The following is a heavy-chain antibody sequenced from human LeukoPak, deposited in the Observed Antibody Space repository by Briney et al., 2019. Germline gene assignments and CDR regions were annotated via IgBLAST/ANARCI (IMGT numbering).Heavy chain of an antibody. CDR1: GYRFTSYW. V-gene: IGHV5-51*01. Sequence: GESLKISCKGSGYRFTSYWIGWVRQMPGKGLEWMGIIYPGDSDTRYSPSFQGQVTISADKSISTAYLQWSSLKASDTTMYYCARLSDYDILTGYSTNFDYWGQGTLVTVSP. J-gene: IGHJ4*02. CDR3: ARLSDYDILTGYSTNFDY. CDR2: IYPGDSDT. D-gene: IGHD3-9*01.